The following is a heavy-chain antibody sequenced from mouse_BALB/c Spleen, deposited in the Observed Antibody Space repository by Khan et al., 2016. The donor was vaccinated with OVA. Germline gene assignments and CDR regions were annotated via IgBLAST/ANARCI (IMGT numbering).Heavy chain of an antibody. CDR1: GFSLTSYG. V-gene: IGHV2-9*02. CDR3: ARGDGSSYWYFDV. J-gene: IGHJ1*01. CDR2: IWAGGST. Sequence: QVQLKQSGPGLVAPSQSLSITCTVSGFSLTSYGVHWVRQPPGKGLEWLGVIWAGGSTNYNSALMSRLSINKDNSKSQVFLKMTSLQTDDTAMYYVARGDGSSYWYFDVWGAGTTVTVSA. D-gene: IGHD1-1*01.